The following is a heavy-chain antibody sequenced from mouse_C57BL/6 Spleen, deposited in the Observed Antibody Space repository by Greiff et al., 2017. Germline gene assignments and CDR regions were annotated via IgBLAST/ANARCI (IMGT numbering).Heavy chain of an antibody. CDR2: INPGSGGT. CDR3: ARASLLRGDFDY. J-gene: IGHJ2*01. D-gene: IGHD1-2*01. Sequence: QVQLQQSGAELVRPGTSVKVSCKASGYAFTNYLIEWVKQRPGQGLEWIGVINPGSGGTNYNEKFKGKATLTADKSSSTAYMQLSSLTSEDSAVYFCARASLLRGDFDYWGQGTTLTVSS. CDR1: GYAFTNYL. V-gene: IGHV1-54*01.